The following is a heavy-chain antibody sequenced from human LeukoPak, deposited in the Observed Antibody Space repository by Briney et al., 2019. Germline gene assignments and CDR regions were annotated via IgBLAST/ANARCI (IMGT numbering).Heavy chain of an antibody. CDR3: ARDIHSSGWYKIVDAFDI. D-gene: IGHD6-19*01. J-gene: IGHJ3*02. CDR1: GFTFSSYS. CDR2: ISSSSSYI. Sequence: PGGSLRLSCAASGFTFSSYSMNWVRQAPGKGLGWVSSISSSSSYIYYADSVKGRFTISRDNAMNSLYLQMNSLRAEDTAVYYCARDIHSSGWYKIVDAFDIWGQGTMVTVSS. V-gene: IGHV3-21*01.